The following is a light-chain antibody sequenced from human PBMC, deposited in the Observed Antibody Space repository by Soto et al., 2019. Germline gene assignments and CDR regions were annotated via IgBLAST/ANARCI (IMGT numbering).Light chain of an antibody. CDR1: QSVSSY. V-gene: IGKV3-11*01. J-gene: IGKJ1*01. CDR3: QQRSNWPT. CDR2: DAS. Sequence: EIVLTQPPATLSLSPGERPTLSCRASQSVSSYLAWYQQKPGQAPRLLIYDASNRATGIPARFSGSGSGTDFTLTISSLEPEDFAVYYCQQRSNWPTFGQGTKVDIK.